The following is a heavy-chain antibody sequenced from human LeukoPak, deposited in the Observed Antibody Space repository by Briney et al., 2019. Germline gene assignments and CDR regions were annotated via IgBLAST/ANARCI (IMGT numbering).Heavy chain of an antibody. CDR1: AFTFSSYA. Sequence: GGSLRLSCSASAFTFSSYAMHWVRQAPGKGLEWVAVISYDGSNKYYADSVKGRFTISRDNSKNTLYLQMNSLRAEDTAVYYCARSKCSGTSCRSPGIDYYYGMDVWGQGTTVTVSS. CDR3: ARSKCSGTSCRSPGIDYYYGMDV. D-gene: IGHD2-2*01. CDR2: ISYDGSNK. J-gene: IGHJ6*02. V-gene: IGHV3-30-3*01.